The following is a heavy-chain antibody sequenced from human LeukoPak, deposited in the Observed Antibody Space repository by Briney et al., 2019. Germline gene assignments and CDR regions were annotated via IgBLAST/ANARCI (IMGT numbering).Heavy chain of an antibody. J-gene: IGHJ6*02. CDR3: ARGRYSSSINSMDV. D-gene: IGHD6-6*01. CDR2: IIPIFGTA. CDR1: GGTFSSYT. Sequence: SVKVSCKAFGGTFSSYTISWVRQAPGQGLEWMGGIIPIFGTANYAQKFQGRVTITADESTSTAYMELSSLRSEDTAVYYCARGRYSSSINSMDVWGQGTTVTVSS. V-gene: IGHV1-69*01.